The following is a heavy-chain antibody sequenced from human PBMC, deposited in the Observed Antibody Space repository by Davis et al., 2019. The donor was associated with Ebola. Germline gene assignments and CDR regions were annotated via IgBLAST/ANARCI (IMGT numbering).Heavy chain of an antibody. Sequence: ASVKVSCRASGYTFTSYGISWVRQAPGQGLEWMGWISAYNGNTNYAQKLQGRVTMTTDTSTSTAYMELRSLRSDDTAVYYCARSITMVQDLSWFDPWGQGTLVTVSS. CDR2: ISAYNGNT. J-gene: IGHJ5*02. V-gene: IGHV1-18*01. D-gene: IGHD3-10*01. CDR1: GYTFTSYG. CDR3: ARSITMVQDLSWFDP.